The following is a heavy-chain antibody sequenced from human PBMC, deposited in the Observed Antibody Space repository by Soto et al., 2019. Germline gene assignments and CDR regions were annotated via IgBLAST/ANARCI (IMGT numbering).Heavy chain of an antibody. CDR3: ARRAASGRHFDH. D-gene: IGHD6-13*01. V-gene: IGHV3-11*01. CDR2: ISSSGNSM. Sequence: QVQLVESGGGLVMPGESLRLSCAASGFTFSDHYMSWIRQAPGKGLEWVSYISSSGNSMYYAESVKGRFTVSRDNAENSLNLPMNSLRAEDTAVYYCARRAASGRHFDHWGQGTLVSVSS. CDR1: GFTFSDHY. J-gene: IGHJ4*02.